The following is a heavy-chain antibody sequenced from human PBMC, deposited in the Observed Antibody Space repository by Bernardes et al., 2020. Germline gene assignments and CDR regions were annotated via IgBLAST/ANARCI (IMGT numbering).Heavy chain of an antibody. Sequence: GGSLRLSRAASGFTFSSHSMNWVRQAPGKGLEWISFITGGSSTIYYADSVKGRFTISRDNAKNSLYLQMSSLRDEDTAVYYCSGRSTGDYWGQGTLVTVSS. J-gene: IGHJ4*02. D-gene: IGHD1-1*01. CDR2: ITGGSSTI. V-gene: IGHV3-48*02. CDR1: GFTFSSHS. CDR3: SGRSTGDY.